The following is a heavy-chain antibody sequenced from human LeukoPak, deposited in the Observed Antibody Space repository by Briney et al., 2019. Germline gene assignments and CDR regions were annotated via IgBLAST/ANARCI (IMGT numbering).Heavy chain of an antibody. CDR1: GFTFSSYA. CDR3: AKSGVLWFGELALDY. V-gene: IGHV3-23*01. CDR2: ISGSGGST. J-gene: IGHJ4*02. Sequence: GGSLRLSCAASGFTFSSYAMSWVRQAPGKGLEWVSAISGSGGSTYYADSVKGRFTISRDNSKNTLYLQMNSLRAEDTAVYYCAKSGVLWFGELALDYWGQGTLVTVSS. D-gene: IGHD3-10*01.